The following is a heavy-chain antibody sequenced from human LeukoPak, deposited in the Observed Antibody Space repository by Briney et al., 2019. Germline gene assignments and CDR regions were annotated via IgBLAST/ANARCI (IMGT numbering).Heavy chain of an antibody. CDR3: TNPPTVTQTRFDP. CDR1: GFTFSSYW. CDR2: IKQDGSEK. Sequence: GGSLRLSCAASGFTFSSYWMSWVRQAPGKGLEWVANIKQDGSEKYYVDSVKGRFTISRDNAKNTLYLQMNSLRAEDTAIYYCTNPPTVTQTRFDPWGQGTLVTVSS. D-gene: IGHD4-17*01. V-gene: IGHV3-7*03. J-gene: IGHJ5*02.